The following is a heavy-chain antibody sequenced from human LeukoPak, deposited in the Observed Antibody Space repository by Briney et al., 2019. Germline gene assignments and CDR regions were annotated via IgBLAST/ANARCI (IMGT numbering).Heavy chain of an antibody. V-gene: IGHV1-18*01. J-gene: IGHJ4*02. D-gene: IGHD1-26*01. CDR1: GYTFTSYG. Sequence: ASVKVSCKASGYTFTSYGISWVRQAPGQGLEWMGWISAYNGNTNYAQKFQGRVTMTRDMSTSTVYMELSSLRSEDTAVYYCARGYSVGVTPPLGYWGQGTLVTVSS. CDR3: ARGYSVGVTPPLGY. CDR2: ISAYNGNT.